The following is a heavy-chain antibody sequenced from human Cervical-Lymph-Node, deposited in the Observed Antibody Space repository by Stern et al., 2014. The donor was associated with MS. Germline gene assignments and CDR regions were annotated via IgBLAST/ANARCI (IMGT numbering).Heavy chain of an antibody. Sequence: QVQLGQSGGGVVQPGRSLRLSCAASGFTFSNYGMQWLRQAPGKGLEWVAVISYGRSTKYYVDSVKGRFTISRDDSKNTLYLQMNSLRDEDTAVYYCAKERRPNGESYTHLDYWGQGTLVTVSS. CDR1: GFTFSNYG. V-gene: IGHV3-30*18. J-gene: IGHJ4*02. CDR3: AKERRPNGESYTHLDY. D-gene: IGHD2-8*01. CDR2: ISYGRSTK.